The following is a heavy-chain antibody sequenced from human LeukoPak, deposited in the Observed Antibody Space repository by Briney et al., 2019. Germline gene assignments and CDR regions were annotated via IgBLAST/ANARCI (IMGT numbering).Heavy chain of an antibody. CDR1: GGSISVYY. V-gene: IGHV4-4*07. J-gene: IGHJ4*02. Sequence: SDTLSLTCTVSGGSISVYYWHWIRQPAGKGLEWIGRAHTSETTIYNPSLRSRVTMSVDTSNNHFSLNLTSVTAADTAVYYCARGYRISEIRFFEWLLDYWGQGYLVTVSS. CDR3: ARGYRISEIRFFEWLLDY. CDR2: AHTSETT. D-gene: IGHD3-3*01.